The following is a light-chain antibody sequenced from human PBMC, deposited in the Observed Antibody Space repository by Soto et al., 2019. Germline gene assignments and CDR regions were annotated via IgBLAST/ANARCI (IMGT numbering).Light chain of an antibody. Sequence: QSVLTQPPSVSGSPGQPVTISCTGTSSDVGSYNRVSWYQQPPGTAPKLMIYYVSNRPSGVPDRFSGSKSGNTASLTISGLQAEDEADYYCSSYTSSSTVVFGGGTKLTVL. CDR3: SSYTSSSTVV. CDR1: SSDVGSYNR. CDR2: YVS. J-gene: IGLJ2*01. V-gene: IGLV2-18*02.